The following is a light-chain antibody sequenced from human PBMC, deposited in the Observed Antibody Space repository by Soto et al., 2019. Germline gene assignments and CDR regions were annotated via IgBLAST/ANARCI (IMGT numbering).Light chain of an antibody. Sequence: EIVLTQSPGTLSLSPGERATLSCRASQSVSSSYLAWYQQQPGQAPRLLIYGASSRATGIPDRFSGSGSGKDFTLTISRLEPEDFAVYYCHQYDSSPLTFGGGTKVEIK. CDR3: HQYDSSPLT. J-gene: IGKJ4*01. CDR1: QSVSSSY. V-gene: IGKV3-20*01. CDR2: GAS.